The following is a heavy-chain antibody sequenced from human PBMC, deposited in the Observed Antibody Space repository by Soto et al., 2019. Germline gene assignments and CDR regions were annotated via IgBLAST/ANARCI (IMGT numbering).Heavy chain of an antibody. J-gene: IGHJ4*02. CDR3: ARGGCSTTSCYSAPNY. V-gene: IGHV3-7*01. CDR1: GFTFSSYW. Sequence: GGSLRLSCAASGFTFSSYWMTWVRQAPGKGLEWVANIQQDGSEKYYVDSGKGRFTISRDNDKDLLYLQVNSLRAEDTAVYYCARGGCSTTSCYSAPNYWGQGTLVTVSS. D-gene: IGHD2-2*01. CDR2: IQQDGSEK.